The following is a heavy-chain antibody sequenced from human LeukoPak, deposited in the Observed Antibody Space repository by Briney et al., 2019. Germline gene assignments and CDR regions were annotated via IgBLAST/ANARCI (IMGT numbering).Heavy chain of an antibody. Sequence: ASVKVSCKASGYTITSYDINWVRQATGQGLEWMGWMNPNTGNTGYAQKFQGRISFTRDISINTAYMELSSLRSDDTAVYYCARVPTLGIYYYYHYMGVWGKGTTVTVSS. CDR3: ARVPTLGIYYYYHYMGV. D-gene: IGHD7-27*01. J-gene: IGHJ6*03. CDR1: GYTITSYD. CDR2: MNPNTGNT. V-gene: IGHV1-8*01.